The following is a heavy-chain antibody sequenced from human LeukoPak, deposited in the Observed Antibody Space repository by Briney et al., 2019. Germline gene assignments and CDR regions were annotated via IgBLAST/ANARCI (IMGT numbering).Heavy chain of an antibody. CDR3: AKSGLVTAIRSYFDY. J-gene: IGHJ4*02. Sequence: GGSLRLSCAASGFTFASYAVRWVRQAPGKGLEWVSTISGSGGSTYYADSVKGRFTISRDNSKNTLSLQMNSLRAEDTAVYYCAKSGLVTAIRSYFDYWGQGTLVTVSS. CDR2: ISGSGGST. CDR1: GFTFASYA. V-gene: IGHV3-23*01. D-gene: IGHD2-21*02.